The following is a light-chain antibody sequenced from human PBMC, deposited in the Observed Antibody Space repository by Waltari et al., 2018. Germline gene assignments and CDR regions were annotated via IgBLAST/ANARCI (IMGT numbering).Light chain of an antibody. CDR1: SGHSTYA. Sequence: QLVLTQSPSASASLGASVTLTCTLSSGHSTYAIACHQQQPGKGPRYLMKVDSNGGHFKGDGIPDRFSGSSSGTERYLTISSLQSDDEADYYCQTWVTGIRVVFGGGTKLTVL. J-gene: IGLJ2*01. V-gene: IGLV4-69*02. CDR2: VDSNGGH. CDR3: QTWVTGIRVV.